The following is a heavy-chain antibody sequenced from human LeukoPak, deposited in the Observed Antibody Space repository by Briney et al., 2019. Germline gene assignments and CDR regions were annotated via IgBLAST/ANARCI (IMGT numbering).Heavy chain of an antibody. CDR3: TRDRREAPATISYFDY. V-gene: IGHV3-49*03. Sequence: GGSLRLSCTASGFTFGDYAMSWFRQAPGKGLEWVGFIRSKAYGGTTEYAASVKGRFTISRDDSKSIAYLQMNSLKTEDTAVYYCTRDRREAPATISYFDYWGQGTLVTVSS. CDR2: IRSKAYGGTT. CDR1: GFTFGDYA. J-gene: IGHJ4*02. D-gene: IGHD5-12*01.